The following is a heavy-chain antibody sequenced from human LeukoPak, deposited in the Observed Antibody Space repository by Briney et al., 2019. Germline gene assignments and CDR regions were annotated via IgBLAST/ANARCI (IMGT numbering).Heavy chain of an antibody. D-gene: IGHD6-19*01. Sequence: SETLSLTCTVSGGSISSSRYYWGWIRQPPGKGLEWIGSIYYSGSTYYKPSLKSRVTISVDTSKNQFSLKLSSVTAADTAVYYCARGGGSGWLFDYWGQGTLVTVSS. J-gene: IGHJ4*02. CDR1: GGSISSSRYY. CDR2: IYYSGST. CDR3: ARGGGSGWLFDY. V-gene: IGHV4-39*01.